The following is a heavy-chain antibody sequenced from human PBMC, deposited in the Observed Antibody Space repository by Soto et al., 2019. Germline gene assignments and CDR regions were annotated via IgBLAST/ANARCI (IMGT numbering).Heavy chain of an antibody. V-gene: IGHV4-31*03. CDR1: GGSISSGGYF. CDR2: VYFSGST. CDR3: ARSIDS. Sequence: QVQLQESGPGLVKPSQTLSLTCTVSGGSISSGGYFWSCIRQHPGKGLEWIGYVYFSGSTYCNPSLKSRVTISVDTSKNQCSLKLSSVTAADTAVYYCARSIDSWGQGTLVTVSS. J-gene: IGHJ5*01.